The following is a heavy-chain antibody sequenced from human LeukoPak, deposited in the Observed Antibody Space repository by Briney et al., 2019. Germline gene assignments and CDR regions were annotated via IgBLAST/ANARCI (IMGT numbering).Heavy chain of an antibody. CDR2: IYYSGST. CDR1: GGSISSSSYY. J-gene: IGHJ4*02. D-gene: IGHD2-2*01. V-gene: IGHV4-39*01. CDR3: ARQGGRGYCSSTSCYPYYFDY. Sequence: SETLSLTCTVSGGSISSSSYYWGWIRQPPGKGLEWIGSIYYSGSTYYNPSLKSRVTISVDTSKSQFSLKLSSVTAADTAVYYCARQGGRGYCSSTSCYPYYFDYWGQGTLVTVSS.